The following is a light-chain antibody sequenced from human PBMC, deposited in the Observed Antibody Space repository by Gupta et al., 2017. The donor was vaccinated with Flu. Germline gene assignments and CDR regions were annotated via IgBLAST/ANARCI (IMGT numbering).Light chain of an antibody. CDR3: QQRSNWLT. J-gene: IGKJ4*01. CDR2: DAS. V-gene: IGKV3-11*01. Sequence: PGETATLSCRSSQSVSSDLAWYQQKPGPAPRLLIYDASNRATGIPARFSGSGSGTDFTLTIISLEPDDFAVYYWQQRSNWLTFGGGTKVEIK. CDR1: QSVSSD.